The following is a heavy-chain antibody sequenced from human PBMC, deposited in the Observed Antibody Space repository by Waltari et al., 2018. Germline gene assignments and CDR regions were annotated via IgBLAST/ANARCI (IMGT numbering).Heavy chain of an antibody. CDR2: IILIFGPA. J-gene: IGHJ3*02. D-gene: IGHD3-16*01. CDR3: ARVGEHEDAFDI. V-gene: IGHV1-69*05. CDR1: GGTFSSYA. Sequence: QVQLVQSGAEVKKPGSSVKVSCKASGGTFSSYAISWVRQAPGQGLEWMGGIILIFGPANSAQKFQGRVTITTDESTSTAYMELSSLRSEDTAVYYCARVGEHEDAFDIWGQGTMVTVSS.